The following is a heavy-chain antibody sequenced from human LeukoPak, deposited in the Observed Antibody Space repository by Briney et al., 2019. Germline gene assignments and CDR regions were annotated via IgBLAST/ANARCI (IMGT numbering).Heavy chain of an antibody. D-gene: IGHD6-13*01. V-gene: IGHV4-34*01. Sequence: SETLSLTCAVYGGSFSGYYWSWIRQPPGKGLEWIGEINHSGSTNYNPSLKSRVTISVDTSKNQFSLKLSSVTAADTAVYYCARGRKAAAGSGDFDYWGQGTLVTVSS. CDR3: ARGRKAAAGSGDFDY. CDR1: GGSFSGYY. CDR2: INHSGST. J-gene: IGHJ4*02.